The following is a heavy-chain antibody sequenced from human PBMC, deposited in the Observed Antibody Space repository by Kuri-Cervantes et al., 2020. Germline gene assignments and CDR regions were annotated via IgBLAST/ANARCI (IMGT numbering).Heavy chain of an antibody. V-gene: IGHV3-33*01. CDR1: GFTLNRYG. Sequence: GGSLRLSCAASGFTLNRYGMNWVRQAPGKGLEWVAVMWSDGEKKYYADSVKGRFIISRDNSKNTLDLEMDSLRAEDTAVYYCARDRAEKVDPDYYYAMDVWGQGTTVTVSS. J-gene: IGHJ6*02. CDR2: MWSDGEKK. CDR3: ARDRAEKVDPDYYYAMDV. D-gene: IGHD5-12*01.